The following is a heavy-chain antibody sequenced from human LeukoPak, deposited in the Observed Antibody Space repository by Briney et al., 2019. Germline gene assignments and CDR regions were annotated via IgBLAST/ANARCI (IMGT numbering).Heavy chain of an antibody. CDR2: IYSDVST. Sequence: GGSLRLSCAASGFAVSTNYLSWVRQAPGKGLEWVSVIYSDVSTYYTDSVKGRFTISRDNSKNTLYLQMNSLRPEDTAVYYCARDQRSESYYPWGWFDPWGQGTLVTVSS. CDR3: ARDQRSESYYPWGWFDP. V-gene: IGHV3-66*02. D-gene: IGHD1-26*01. CDR1: GFAVSTNY. J-gene: IGHJ5*02.